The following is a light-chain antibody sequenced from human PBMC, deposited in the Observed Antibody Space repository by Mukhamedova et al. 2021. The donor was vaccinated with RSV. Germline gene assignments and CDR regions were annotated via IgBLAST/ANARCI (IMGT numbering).Light chain of an antibody. J-gene: IGKJ5*01. CDR2: GSS. Sequence: WVAWYQQKPGKGPKLLIYGSSIVQSGVPSRFSGSGSGTDFILTLTSLQPEDFATYYCQQASTLPITFGQGTRLEMK. CDR3: QQASTLPIT. CDR1: W. V-gene: IGKV1D-12*01.